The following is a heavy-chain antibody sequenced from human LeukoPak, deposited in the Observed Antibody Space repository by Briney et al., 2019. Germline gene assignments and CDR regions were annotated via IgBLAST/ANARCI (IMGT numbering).Heavy chain of an antibody. CDR3: AGGVRGARLGSGMDV. Sequence: ASVKVSCKASGGTFSSYAISWVRQAPGQGLEWMGGIIPIFGTANYAQKFQGRVTMTRDTSTSTVYMELSSLRSEDTAVYYCAGGVRGARLGSGMDVWGKGTTVTVSS. D-gene: IGHD3-10*01. CDR2: IIPIFGTA. CDR1: GGTFSSYA. J-gene: IGHJ6*04. V-gene: IGHV1-69*05.